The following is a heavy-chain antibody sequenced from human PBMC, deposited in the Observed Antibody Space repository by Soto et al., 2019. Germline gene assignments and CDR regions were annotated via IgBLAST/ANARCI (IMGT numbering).Heavy chain of an antibody. D-gene: IGHD2-2*01. V-gene: IGHV4-31*03. CDR1: GGSISSGAYY. J-gene: IGHJ6*02. CDR2: IYYSGNT. Sequence: PSETLSLTCTVSGGSISSGAYYWSWVRQHPGKGLEWIGYIYYSGNTYYNPSLKSRVTISVDTSKNQFSLKLSSVTAADTAVYYCARVVPAAIRRGGMDVWGQGTTVTVSS. CDR3: ARVVPAAIRRGGMDV.